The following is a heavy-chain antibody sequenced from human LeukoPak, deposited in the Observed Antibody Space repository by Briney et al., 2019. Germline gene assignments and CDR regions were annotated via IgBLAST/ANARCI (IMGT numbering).Heavy chain of an antibody. J-gene: IGHJ5*02. D-gene: IGHD3-3*01. Sequence: SETLSLTCTVSGGSISSSSYYWGWIRQPPGKGLEWIVSIYYSGSTYYNPSLKSRVTISVDTSKNQFSLKLSSVTAADTAVYYWARLTLMPTIFRFDPWGQGTLVTVSS. CDR3: ARLTLMPTIFRFDP. CDR1: GGSISSSSYY. V-gene: IGHV4-39*01. CDR2: IYYSGST.